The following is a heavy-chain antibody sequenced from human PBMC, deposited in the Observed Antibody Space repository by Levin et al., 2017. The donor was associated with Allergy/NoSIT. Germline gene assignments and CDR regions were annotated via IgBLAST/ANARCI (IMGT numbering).Heavy chain of an antibody. CDR3: VREIAEEGT. V-gene: IGHV3-30-3*01. CDR1: GFPFRNYA. D-gene: IGHD1-1*01. CDR2: ISDDGSSE. Sequence: LSLPCAASGFPFRNYAMHWVRQAPGKGLEWVGVISDDGSSEFYIDSVKGRFTISRDNSKNRLYLQMDSLRAEDTALYYCVREIAEEGTWGQGTLVIVSS. J-gene: IGHJ4*02.